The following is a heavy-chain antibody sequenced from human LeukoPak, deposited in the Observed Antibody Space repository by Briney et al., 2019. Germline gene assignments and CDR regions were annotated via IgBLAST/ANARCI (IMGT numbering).Heavy chain of an antibody. D-gene: IGHD3-22*01. Sequence: GGSLRLSCAASGFSFNTYAMSWVRQAPGKGLEWVSGISGSGDNTYYADSVKGRFTISRDNSKNTLYVQVNSLGTEDTAAYYCAKGSYYDSSGSFYFDYWGQGTLVTVSS. V-gene: IGHV3-23*01. CDR2: ISGSGDNT. J-gene: IGHJ4*02. CDR1: GFSFNTYA. CDR3: AKGSYYDSSGSFYFDY.